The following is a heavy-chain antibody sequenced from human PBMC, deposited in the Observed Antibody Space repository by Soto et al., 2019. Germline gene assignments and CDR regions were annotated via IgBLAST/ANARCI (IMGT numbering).Heavy chain of an antibody. CDR3: ARWRGDVGVDRDYYGMDV. Sequence: SVKVSCKASGGTLSGYAISWVRQAPGQGLEWMGGIIPIFGTANYAQKSQGRVTITADKSTGTAYMELSSLRSEDTAVYYCARWRGDVGVDRDYYGMDVWGQGTTVTVSS. J-gene: IGHJ6*02. V-gene: IGHV1-69*06. D-gene: IGHD1-26*01. CDR1: GGTLSGYA. CDR2: IIPIFGTA.